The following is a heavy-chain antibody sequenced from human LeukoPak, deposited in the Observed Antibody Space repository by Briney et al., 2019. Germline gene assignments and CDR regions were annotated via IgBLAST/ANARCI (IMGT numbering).Heavy chain of an antibody. J-gene: IGHJ4*02. CDR1: GGTFSSYA. V-gene: IGHV1-69*01. CDR3: ARDEGAQLVLNY. Sequence: GSSVKVSCKASGGTFSSYAISWVRQAPGQGLEWMGGVIPIFGTANYAQKFQGRVTITADESTSTAYMELSSLRSEDTAVYYCARDEGAQLVLNYWGQGTLVTVSS. CDR2: VIPIFGTA. D-gene: IGHD6-6*01.